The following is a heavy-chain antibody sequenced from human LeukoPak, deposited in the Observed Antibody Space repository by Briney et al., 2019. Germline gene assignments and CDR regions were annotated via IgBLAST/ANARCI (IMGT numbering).Heavy chain of an antibody. D-gene: IGHD3-22*01. Sequence: GGSLRLSCAASGFTVSSNYMSWVRQAPGKGLEWVSVIYSGGSTYYADSVKGRFILSRDNSKNTLYLQMNSLRAEDSAVYYCARVLDLESGSYDTSGYHDYWGQGTLVTVSS. J-gene: IGHJ4*02. CDR3: ARVLDLESGSYDTSGYHDY. V-gene: IGHV3-66*01. CDR2: IYSGGST. CDR1: GFTVSSNY.